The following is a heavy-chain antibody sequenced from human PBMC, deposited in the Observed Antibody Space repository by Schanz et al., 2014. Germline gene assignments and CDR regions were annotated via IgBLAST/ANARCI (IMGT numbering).Heavy chain of an antibody. CDR3: AIPRGSYAPNWSEARYFQH. V-gene: IGHV4-34*01. CDR2: INHYGRT. CDR1: GGSFIGYD. Sequence: QVRLQQWGAGLLKPSGTLSLTCAVYGGSFIGYDWSWIRQFPGQDLEWIGDINHYGRTNYNPSLMGRVSISIGASQNQFPLKMPSLTAADTAIYYCAIPRGSYAPNWSEARYFQHWGQGSLVTVSS. J-gene: IGHJ1*01. D-gene: IGHD1-1*01.